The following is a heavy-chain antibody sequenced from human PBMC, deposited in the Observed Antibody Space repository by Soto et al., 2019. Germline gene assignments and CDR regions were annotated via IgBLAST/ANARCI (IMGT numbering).Heavy chain of an antibody. CDR1: GYTLTELS. CDR3: AGGSFGELFDAFDI. V-gene: IGHV1-24*01. CDR2: FNPEGGNT. Sequence: ASVKVSCKVSGYTLTELSMHWVRQAPGKGLEWMGWFNPEGGNTEYAQKFQGRVTMTRNTSISTAYMELSSLRSEDTAVYYCAGGSFGELFDAFDIWGQGTMVTVSS. J-gene: IGHJ3*02. D-gene: IGHD3-10*01.